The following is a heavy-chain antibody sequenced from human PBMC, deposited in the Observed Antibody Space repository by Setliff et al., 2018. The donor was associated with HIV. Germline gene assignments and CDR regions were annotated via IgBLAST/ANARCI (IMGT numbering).Heavy chain of an antibody. CDR1: GGSFSGHD. CDR3: ARGLNYYGSGSYLPLGY. CDR2: IDHSGST. D-gene: IGHD3-10*01. V-gene: IGHV4-34*01. Sequence: LSLTCAVYGGSFSGHDWSWIRQPPGKGLEWIGEIDHSGSTKYHASLKSRVTISIDTSKNQISLKLSSVTAADTAVYYCARGLNYYGSGSYLPLGYWGQGTLVTVSS. J-gene: IGHJ4*02.